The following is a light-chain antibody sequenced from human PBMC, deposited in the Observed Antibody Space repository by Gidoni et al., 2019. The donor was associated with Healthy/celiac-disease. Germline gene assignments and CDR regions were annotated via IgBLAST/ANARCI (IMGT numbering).Light chain of an antibody. V-gene: IGKV3-20*01. CDR3: QQYGSSTRGFT. CDR1: QSVSS. CDR2: CI. J-gene: IGKJ3*01. Sequence: EIVLTQSPGTLSLSPGERATLSCRASQSVSSSQAPHLWCIPDRFSGSGSGTDFTLTISRLEPEDFAVYYCQQYGSSTRGFTFGPGTKVDIK.